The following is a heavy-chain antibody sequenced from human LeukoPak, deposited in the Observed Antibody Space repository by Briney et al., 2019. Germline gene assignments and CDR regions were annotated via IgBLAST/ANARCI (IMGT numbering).Heavy chain of an antibody. V-gene: IGHV1-2*02. CDR2: INPDKGAT. D-gene: IGHD2-15*01. CDR3: SSWDCSSGSCYTNMNFDY. CDR1: GYTFDGYY. Sequence: ASVKVSCKASGYTFDGYYIHWVRRAPGQGLEWLGWINPDKGATKTAQKFRDRVIMTTDKSLATAYMEVTNLTSDDTAVYTRSSWDCSSGSCYTNMNFDYWGQGSLVTVS. J-gene: IGHJ4*02.